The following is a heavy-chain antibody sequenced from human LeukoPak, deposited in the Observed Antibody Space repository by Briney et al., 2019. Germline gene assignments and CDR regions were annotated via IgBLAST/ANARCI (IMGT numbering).Heavy chain of an antibody. CDR1: GYTFTSYD. V-gene: IGHV1-8*01. CDR2: MNPNSGNT. CDR3: ARGPATVTTWGVDY. Sequence: ASVKVSCKASGYTFTSYDINWVRQATGQGLEWMGWMNPNSGNTGYAQKFQGRVTMTRNTSISTAYMELSNLRSEDTAVYYCARGPATVTTWGVDYWGQGTLVTVSS. D-gene: IGHD4-17*01. J-gene: IGHJ4*02.